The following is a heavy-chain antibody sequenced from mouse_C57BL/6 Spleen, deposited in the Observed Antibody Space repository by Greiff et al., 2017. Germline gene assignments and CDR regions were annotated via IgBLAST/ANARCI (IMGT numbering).Heavy chain of an antibody. V-gene: IGHV7-3*01. J-gene: IGHJ2*01. CDR1: GFTFTDYY. CDR2: IRNKANGYTP. Sequence: EVKLMESGGGLVQPGGSLSLSCAASGFTFTDYYMSWVRQPPGKALEWLGFIRNKANGYTPAYSASVKGRFTISRDNSQSILYLQMNALRAEDSATYYCARSSYDGYLIDYWGQGTTLTVSS. CDR3: ARSSYDGYLIDY. D-gene: IGHD2-3*01.